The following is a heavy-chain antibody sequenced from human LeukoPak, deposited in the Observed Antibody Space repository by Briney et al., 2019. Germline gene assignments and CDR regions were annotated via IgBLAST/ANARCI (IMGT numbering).Heavy chain of an antibody. Sequence: PGGSLRLSCAASGFTFSDSYMSWLRHAPGKGLEWLSYISSSGGSTYYAVSVKGRFTISRDNANNSLYLQMNSLRADDTAIYYCATGKRRYSNWGQGTLVTVSS. CDR1: GFTFSDSY. V-gene: IGHV3-11*01. D-gene: IGHD3-9*01. J-gene: IGHJ4*02. CDR2: ISSSGGST. CDR3: ATGKRRYSN.